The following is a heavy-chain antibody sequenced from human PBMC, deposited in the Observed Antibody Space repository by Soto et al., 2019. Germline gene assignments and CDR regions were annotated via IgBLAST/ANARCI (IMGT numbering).Heavy chain of an antibody. D-gene: IGHD4-4*01. CDR2: IYHNGGT. J-gene: IGHJ4*02. CDR1: GGSISNYY. V-gene: IGHV4-59*08. Sequence: QVQLQESGPGLVKPSETLSLTCTVSGGSISNYYWSWIRQPPGKGLEWIAYIYHNGGTYYNPLLKSRVTISTDTSKNQISLRLSSVTAADTAVYYCARHYSTWDYFDYWGQGTLVTVSS. CDR3: ARHYSTWDYFDY.